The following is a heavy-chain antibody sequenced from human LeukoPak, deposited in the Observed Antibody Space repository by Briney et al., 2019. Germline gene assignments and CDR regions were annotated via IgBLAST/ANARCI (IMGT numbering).Heavy chain of an antibody. J-gene: IGHJ4*02. CDR2: INHSGST. D-gene: IGHD3-10*01. CDR1: GYSISSGYY. Sequence: PSETLSLTCSVSGYSISSGYYWSWIRQPPGKGLEWIGEINHSGSTNYNPSLKSRVTISVDTSKNQFSLKLSSVTAADTAVYYCASHYYGSGSPYTQEDYWGQGTLVTVSS. V-gene: IGHV4-38-2*02. CDR3: ASHYYGSGSPYTQEDY.